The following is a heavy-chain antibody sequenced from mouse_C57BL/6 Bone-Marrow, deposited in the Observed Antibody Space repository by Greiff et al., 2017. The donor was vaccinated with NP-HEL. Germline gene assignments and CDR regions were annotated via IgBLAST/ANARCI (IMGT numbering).Heavy chain of an antibody. CDR2: IDPSDSET. D-gene: IGHD3-2*02. CDR1: GYTFTSYW. CDR3: ARPSDSSGFDY. Sequence: QVQLKQPGAELVRPGSSVKLSCKASGYTFTSYWMHWVKQRPIQGLEWIGNIDPSDSETHYNQKFKDKATLTVDKSSSTAYMQLSSLTSEDSAVYYCARPSDSSGFDYWGQGTTLTVSS. J-gene: IGHJ2*01. V-gene: IGHV1-52*01.